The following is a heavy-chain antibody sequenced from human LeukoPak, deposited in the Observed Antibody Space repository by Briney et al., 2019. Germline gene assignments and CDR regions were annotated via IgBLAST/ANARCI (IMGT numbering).Heavy chain of an antibody. Sequence: PGGSLRLSCAGSGFTFSSYAMSWVRQAPGQGLEWVSVISDSGDYTSYADSVRGRFTISRDNSRNTLYLQMISLRPEDTAVYYCAKATSAGKYCPNGVCSPFDYWGQGTLVTVSS. J-gene: IGHJ4*02. V-gene: IGHV3-23*01. CDR1: GFTFSSYA. CDR3: AKATSAGKYCPNGVCSPFDY. D-gene: IGHD2-8*01. CDR2: ISDSGDYT.